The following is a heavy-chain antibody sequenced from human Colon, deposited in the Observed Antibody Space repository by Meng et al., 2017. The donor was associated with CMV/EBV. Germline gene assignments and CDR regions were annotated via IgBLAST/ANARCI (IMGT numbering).Heavy chain of an antibody. CDR1: GFTFDDHA. CDR3: AKDVGANFFYGLDV. Sequence: GGSLRLSCAASGFTFDDHAIHWVRQVPGKGPEWVAGITWNSETIAYGDSVKGRFTVSRDSAKTALYLQMNSLRAEDTALYYCAKDVGANFFYGLDVWGQGTTVTVS. J-gene: IGHJ6*02. CDR2: ITWNSETI. D-gene: IGHD1-26*01. V-gene: IGHV3-9*01.